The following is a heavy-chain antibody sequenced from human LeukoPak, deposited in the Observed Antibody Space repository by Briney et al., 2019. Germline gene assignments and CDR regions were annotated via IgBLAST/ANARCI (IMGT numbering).Heavy chain of an antibody. CDR3: AKDEDARPMYFQH. J-gene: IGHJ1*01. CDR2: ISGSGGSI. V-gene: IGHV3-23*01. D-gene: IGHD2-2*01. CDR1: GLTFISYA. Sequence: GGSLRLSCAASGLTFISYAMSWVRQAPGKGLEWVSAISGSGGSIHYADSVKGRFTISRDNSKNTLYLQMNALRAEDTAVYYCAKDEDARPMYFQHWGQGTLVTVSS.